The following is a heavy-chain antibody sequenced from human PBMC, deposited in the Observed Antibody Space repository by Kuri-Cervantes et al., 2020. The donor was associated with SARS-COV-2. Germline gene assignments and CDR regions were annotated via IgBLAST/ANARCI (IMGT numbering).Heavy chain of an antibody. D-gene: IGHD3-22*01. CDR1: GVSVGSSRYY. CDR2: IYYSGST. V-gene: IGHV4-39*01. J-gene: IGHJ5*02. CDR3: ATSYYYDSSGYYGWFDP. Sequence: GSLRLSCTVSGVSVGSSRYYWGWIRQPPGKGLEWLGTIYYSGSTYYNPSLKSRVTISVDTSWNQFSLKLSSVTASDTAAYYCATSYYYDSSGYYGWFDPWGQGVLVTVSS.